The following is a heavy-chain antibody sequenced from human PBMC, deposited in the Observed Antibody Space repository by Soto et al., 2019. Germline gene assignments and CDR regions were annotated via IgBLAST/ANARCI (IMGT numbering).Heavy chain of an antibody. CDR1: GFTFSSYS. V-gene: IGHV3-48*02. J-gene: IGHJ6*02. Sequence: EVQLVESGGGLVQPGGSLRLSCAASGFTFSSYSMNWVRQAPGKGLEWVSYISSSSSTIYYADSMKGRFTISRDNAKNSLNLQMNSLRDADRSVCDCAREGFYYYDGMDVCGPGTTVTVSS. CDR3: AREGFYYYDGMDV. CDR2: ISSSSSTI.